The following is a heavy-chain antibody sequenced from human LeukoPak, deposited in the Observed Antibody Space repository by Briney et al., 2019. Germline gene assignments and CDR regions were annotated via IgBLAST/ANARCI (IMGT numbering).Heavy chain of an antibody. Sequence: PGGSLRLSCATSGFTFSSFEMNWVRQAPGKGLEGVSYISNTGSTIFYADSVKGRFTISRDNAKNSLYLKMNSLRAEDTGVYYCARDLRVGAINFDYWGQGTLVTVSS. CDR1: GFTFSSFE. CDR2: ISNTGSTI. J-gene: IGHJ4*02. CDR3: ARDLRVGAINFDY. V-gene: IGHV3-48*03. D-gene: IGHD1-26*01.